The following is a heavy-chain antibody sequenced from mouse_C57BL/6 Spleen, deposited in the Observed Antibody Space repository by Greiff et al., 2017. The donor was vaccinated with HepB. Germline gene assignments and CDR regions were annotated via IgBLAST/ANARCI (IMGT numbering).Heavy chain of an antibody. CDR2: IYPRSGNT. CDR1: GYTFTSYG. J-gene: IGHJ3*01. CDR3: ARTTVVATPFAY. D-gene: IGHD1-1*01. V-gene: IGHV1-81*01. Sequence: VKLQESGAELARPGASVKLSCKASGYTFTSYGISWVKQRTGQGLEWIGEIYPRSGNTYYNEKFKGKATLTADKSSSTAYMELRSLTSEDSAVYFCARTTVVATPFAYWGQGTLVTVSA.